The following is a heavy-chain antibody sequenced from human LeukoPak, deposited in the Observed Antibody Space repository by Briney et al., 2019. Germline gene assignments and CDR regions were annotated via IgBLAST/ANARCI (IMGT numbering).Heavy chain of an antibody. J-gene: IGHJ4*02. CDR1: GFTFSSYG. CDR3: ARQYSSGCLDY. Sequence: GGSLRLFCAASGFTFSSYGMHWVRQAPGKGLEWVAVIWYDGSNKYYADSVKGRFTISRDNSKNTLYLQMNSLRAEDTAVYYCARQYSSGCLDYWGQGTLVTVSS. V-gene: IGHV3-33*01. CDR2: IWYDGSNK. D-gene: IGHD6-19*01.